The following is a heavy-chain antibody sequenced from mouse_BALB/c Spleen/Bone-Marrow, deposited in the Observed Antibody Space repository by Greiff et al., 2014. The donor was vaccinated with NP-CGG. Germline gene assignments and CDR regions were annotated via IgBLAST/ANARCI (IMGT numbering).Heavy chain of an antibody. CDR2: INPSNGGT. Sequence: QVQLKESGAELVKPGASVKLSCKASGYTFTSYYLYWVKQRPGQGLEWIGEINPSNGGTNFNERFKSKASLTVDKSSSTAYMQLNSLTSEDSAVYYCTRRSPLSDYYSMDYWGQGTSVTVSS. J-gene: IGHJ4*01. CDR1: GYTFTSYY. D-gene: IGHD1-1*02. CDR3: TRRSPLSDYYSMDY. V-gene: IGHV1S81*02.